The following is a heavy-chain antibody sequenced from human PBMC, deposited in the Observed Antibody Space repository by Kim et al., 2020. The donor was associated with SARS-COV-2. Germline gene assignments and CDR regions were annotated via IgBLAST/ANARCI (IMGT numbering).Heavy chain of an antibody. Sequence: KSPGRVTITADKSTSTAYMELSSLRSEDTAVYYCARVGATDSYYYYMDVWGKGTTVTVSS. D-gene: IGHD1-26*01. J-gene: IGHJ6*03. CDR3: ARVGATDSYYYYMDV. V-gene: IGHV1-69*04.